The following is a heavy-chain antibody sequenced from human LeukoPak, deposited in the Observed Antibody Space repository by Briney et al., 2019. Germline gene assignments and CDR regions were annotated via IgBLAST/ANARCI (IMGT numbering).Heavy chain of an antibody. CDR2: INPADFDT. D-gene: IGHD3-16*01. CDR3: ARGGGRGSRGDY. Sequence: GESLKISCKASGYTFTSYWIGWVRQRPGYGLEWMGTINPADFDTTYRPSFQGQVTISADKSISTAYLQWSSLKASDTAMYYCARGGGRGSRGDYWGQGTLVTVSS. V-gene: IGHV5-51*01. J-gene: IGHJ4*02. CDR1: GYTFTSYW.